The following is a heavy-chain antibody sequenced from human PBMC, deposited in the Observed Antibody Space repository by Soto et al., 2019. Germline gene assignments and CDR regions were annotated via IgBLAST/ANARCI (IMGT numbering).Heavy chain of an antibody. V-gene: IGHV5-51*01. CDR3: ARSVYYDFWSGYHPPPCQSEYYHRVLV. CDR2: IYPGDSDT. D-gene: IGHD3-3*01. J-gene: IGHJ6*03. CDR1: GYSFTSYW. Sequence: PGESLKISCKGSGYSFTSYWIGWVRQMPGKGLEWMGIIYPGDSDTRYSPSFQGQVTISADKSISTAYLQWSSLKASDTAMYYCARSVYYDFWSGYHPPPCQSEYYHRVLVWG.